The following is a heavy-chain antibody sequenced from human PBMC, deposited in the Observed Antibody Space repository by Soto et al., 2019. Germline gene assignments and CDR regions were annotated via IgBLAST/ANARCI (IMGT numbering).Heavy chain of an antibody. CDR1: GGTFSSYA. V-gene: IGHV1-69*13. D-gene: IGHD3-22*01. J-gene: IGHJ4*02. CDR3: ARDQSSSGYHEKFDY. CDR2: IIPIFGTA. Sequence: GASVKVSCKASGGTFSSYAISWVLQAPGQGLEWMGGIIPIFGTANYAQKFQGRVTITADESTSTAYMELSSLRSEDTAVYYCARDQSSSGYHEKFDYWGQGTLVTSPQ.